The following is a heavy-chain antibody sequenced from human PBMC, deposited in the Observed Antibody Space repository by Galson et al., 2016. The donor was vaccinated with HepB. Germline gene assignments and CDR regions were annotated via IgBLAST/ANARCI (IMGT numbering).Heavy chain of an antibody. Sequence: ETLSLTCNVSGGSMSTYYWHWVRQPPGKGMEWIGYVYHSGSTNYNPPLKSRVSISVDTFNNQFSLKMTSVTAADTAVYYCDAERFKDGMDVWGQGTTVTVSS. V-gene: IGHV4-59*03. CDR1: GGSMSTYY. J-gene: IGHJ6*02. D-gene: IGHD1-14*01. CDR2: VYHSGST. CDR3: DAERFKDGMDV.